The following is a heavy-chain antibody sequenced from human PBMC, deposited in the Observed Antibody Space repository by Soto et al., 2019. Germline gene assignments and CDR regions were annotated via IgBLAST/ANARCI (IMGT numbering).Heavy chain of an antibody. V-gene: IGHV1-18*04. J-gene: IGHJ4*02. CDR2: ISAYNGNT. D-gene: IGHD1-26*01. CDR1: GYTFTTYG. Sequence: ASVKVSCKASGYTFTTYGISWVRQAPGQGLEWMGWISAYNGNTKYAQKLQGRVTMATDTSSSTAYMELRSLISDDTAVYYCARDPGTYSGSYRYWGQGTLVTVSS. CDR3: ARDPGTYSGSYRY.